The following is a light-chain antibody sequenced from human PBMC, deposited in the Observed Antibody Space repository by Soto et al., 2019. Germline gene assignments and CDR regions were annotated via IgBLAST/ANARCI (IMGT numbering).Light chain of an antibody. CDR1: KLGDKY. CDR3: QAWDSSTVV. V-gene: IGLV3-1*01. Sequence: SYELTQPPSVSVSPGQTASITCSGDKLGDKYACWYQQKPGQSPVLVIYQDSKRPSGIPERFSGSNSGNTATLTISGTQAMDEDDYYCQAWDSSTVVLGGGTQLTVL. J-gene: IGLJ2*01. CDR2: QDS.